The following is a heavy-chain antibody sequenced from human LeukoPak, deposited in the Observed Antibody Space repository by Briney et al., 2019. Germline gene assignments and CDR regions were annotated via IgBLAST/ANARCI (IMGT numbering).Heavy chain of an antibody. Sequence: SETLSLTCAVSGGSISSSNWWSWVRQPPGKGLEWIGEIYHSGSTNYNPSLKSRVTISVDKSKNQFSLKLSSVTAADTAVYYCARVAGDRYCSSTSCYKYFDYWGQGTLVTVSS. CDR2: IYHSGST. CDR1: GGSISSSNW. V-gene: IGHV4-4*02. D-gene: IGHD2-2*02. J-gene: IGHJ4*02. CDR3: ARVAGDRYCSSTSCYKYFDY.